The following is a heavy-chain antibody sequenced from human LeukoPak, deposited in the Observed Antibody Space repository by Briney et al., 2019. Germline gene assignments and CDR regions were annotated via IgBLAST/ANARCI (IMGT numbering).Heavy chain of an antibody. CDR3: TKGDGGWYPIAY. D-gene: IGHD6-19*01. CDR1: GFTFSNYG. CDR2: INENAANT. Sequence: HTGGSLRLSCAASGFTFSNYGMSWVRQAPGKGLEWVSTINENAANTHYADSVKGRFTISRDNSKNTLLLQMNSLRADDTALYYCTKGDGGWYPIAYWGQGTLVIVSS. J-gene: IGHJ4*02. V-gene: IGHV3-23*01.